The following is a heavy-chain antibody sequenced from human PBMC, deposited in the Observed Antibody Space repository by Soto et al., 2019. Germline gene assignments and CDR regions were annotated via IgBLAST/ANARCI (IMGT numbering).Heavy chain of an antibody. J-gene: IGHJ4*02. D-gene: IGHD1-26*01. CDR1: GFTFSGSA. CDR2: IRSIADSYAT. CDR3: ARRGEWETGDNFDY. V-gene: IGHV3-73*02. Sequence: EVQLVESAGGLVQSGGSLKLSCVASGFTFSGSALHWVRQASGKGLEWVSRIRSIADSYATAYAASGIGRFTISRDDSKNTAYMERNSLKTEETAVYYCARRGEWETGDNFDYWGAGAMGTVSS.